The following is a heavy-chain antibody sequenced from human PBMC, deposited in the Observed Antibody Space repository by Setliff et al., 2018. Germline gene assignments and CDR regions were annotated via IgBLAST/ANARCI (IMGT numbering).Heavy chain of an antibody. CDR3: ARTGTYRYFDY. CDR2: IYHGGDT. V-gene: IGHV4-39*01. Sequence: SETLSLTCTVSGGSINSGVYYWGWIRQPRGKGLEWIGRIYHGGDTYYNASLKSRLTISVDTSKNQFSLKLRSVTAADTAVYYCARTGTYRYFDYWGQGALVTVSS. D-gene: IGHD1-1*01. J-gene: IGHJ4*02. CDR1: GGSINSGVYY.